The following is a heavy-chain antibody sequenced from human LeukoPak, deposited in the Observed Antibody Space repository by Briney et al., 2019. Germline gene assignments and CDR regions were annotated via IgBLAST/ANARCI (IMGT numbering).Heavy chain of an antibody. V-gene: IGHV3-74*01. D-gene: IGHD6-19*01. Sequence: GGSLRLSCAASGFTFNSYWMHWVRQAPGKGLVWVSRINSDGSSTSYADSVKGRFTISRDNAENTLYLQMNSLRAEDTAVYYCARLLTPSNIVVTGKADYWGQGTLVTVSS. CDR3: ARLLTPSNIVVTGKADY. J-gene: IGHJ4*02. CDR1: GFTFNSYW. CDR2: INSDGSST.